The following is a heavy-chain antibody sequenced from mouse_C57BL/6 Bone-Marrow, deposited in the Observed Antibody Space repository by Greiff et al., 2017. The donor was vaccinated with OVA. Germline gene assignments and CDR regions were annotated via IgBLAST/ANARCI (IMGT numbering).Heavy chain of an antibody. V-gene: IGHV1-52*01. CDR3: ARDYYYGSSYGGFAY. D-gene: IGHD1-1*01. CDR2: IDPSDSET. Sequence: QVHVKQPGAELVRPGSSVKLSCKASGYTFTSYWMHWVKQRPIQGLEWIGNIDPSDSETHYNQKFKDKATLTVDKSSSTAYMQLSSLTSEDSAVYYCARDYYYGSSYGGFAYWGQGTLVTVSA. CDR1: GYTFTSYW. J-gene: IGHJ3*01.